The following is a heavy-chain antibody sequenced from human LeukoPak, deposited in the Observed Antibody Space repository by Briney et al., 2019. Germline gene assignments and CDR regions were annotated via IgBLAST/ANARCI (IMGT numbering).Heavy chain of an antibody. V-gene: IGHV3-33*01. J-gene: IGHJ6*04. CDR3: ARDLDSSNGMDV. CDR2: IWYDGSNK. CDR1: GFTFSSYG. Sequence: PGGSLRLSCAASGFTFSSYGMHWVRQAPGKGLEWVAVIWYDGSNKYYADSVKGRFTISRDNSKNTLYLQMNSLRAEDTAVYYCARDLDSSNGMDVWGKGTTVTVSS. D-gene: IGHD2-2*03.